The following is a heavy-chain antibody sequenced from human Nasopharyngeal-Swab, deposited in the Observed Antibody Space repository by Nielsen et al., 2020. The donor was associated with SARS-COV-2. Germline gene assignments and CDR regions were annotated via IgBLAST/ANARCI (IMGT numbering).Heavy chain of an antibody. J-gene: IGHJ4*02. CDR3: ARAKDGGKGFYFDY. Sequence: ASVKVSCKASGYTFTSYAMHWVRQAPGQRLEWMGWINAGNSNTKYSQKFQGRVTITRDTSASTAYMELSSLRSEDTAVYYCARAKDGGKGFYFDYWGQGTLVTVSS. V-gene: IGHV1-3*01. CDR2: INAGNSNT. D-gene: IGHD4-23*01. CDR1: GYTFTSYA.